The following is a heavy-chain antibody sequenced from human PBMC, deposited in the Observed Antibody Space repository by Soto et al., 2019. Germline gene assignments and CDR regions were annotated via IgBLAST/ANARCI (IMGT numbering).Heavy chain of an antibody. CDR3: AKDHQLGIEEEDYFDY. J-gene: IGHJ4*02. V-gene: IGHV3-23*01. CDR1: GFTFSSYA. Sequence: GGSLRLSCAASGFTFSSYAMSWVRQAPGKGLEWVSAISGSGGSTYYADSVKGRFTISRDNSKNTLYLQMNSLRAEDTAVYYCAKDHQLGIEEEDYFDYWGQGTLVTVSS. CDR2: ISGSGGST. D-gene: IGHD7-27*01.